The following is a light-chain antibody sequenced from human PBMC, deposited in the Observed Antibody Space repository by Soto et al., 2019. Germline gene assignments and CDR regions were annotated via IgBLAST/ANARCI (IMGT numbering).Light chain of an antibody. CDR3: QQSYSTPPT. CDR2: WAS. V-gene: IGKV4-1*01. Sequence: DIVMTQSPDPLAVSLGERATINCKSSQSVLYSSNNKNYLAWYQQKPGQPPKLLIYWASTRESGVPDRFSGSGSGTDFALTISSLQAEDVAVYYCQQSYSTPPTFGQGTKVEIK. J-gene: IGKJ1*01. CDR1: QSVLYSSNNKNY.